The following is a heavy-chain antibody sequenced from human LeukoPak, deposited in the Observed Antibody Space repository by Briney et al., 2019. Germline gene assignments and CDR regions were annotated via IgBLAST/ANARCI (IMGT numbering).Heavy chain of an antibody. Sequence: ASVKVSCKVSGYTFTDYYMHWVQQAPGKGLEWMGLVDPEDGETIYAEKFQGRVTITADTSTDTAYMELSSLRSEDTAVCYCATAREVGAGAFDIWGQGTMVTVSS. J-gene: IGHJ3*02. V-gene: IGHV1-69-2*01. CDR1: GYTFTDYY. CDR3: ATAREVGAGAFDI. D-gene: IGHD1-26*01. CDR2: VDPEDGET.